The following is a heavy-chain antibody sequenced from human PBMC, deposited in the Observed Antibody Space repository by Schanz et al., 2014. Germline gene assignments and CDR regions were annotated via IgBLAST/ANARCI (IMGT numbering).Heavy chain of an antibody. Sequence: QLQLQESGSGLVKPSQTLSLTCGVSGGSISSGGSSWNWIRLPPGKGLEWIGYIYHSGSTYYNPSHKRRVTTTVDGSKTQFSLILNSVTAADTAVYYCARSPGDFPGWFDSGGQGTLVTVSS. CDR1: GGSISSGGSS. CDR3: ARSPGDFPGWFDS. V-gene: IGHV4-30-2*01. J-gene: IGHJ5*01. D-gene: IGHD4-17*01. CDR2: IYHSGST.